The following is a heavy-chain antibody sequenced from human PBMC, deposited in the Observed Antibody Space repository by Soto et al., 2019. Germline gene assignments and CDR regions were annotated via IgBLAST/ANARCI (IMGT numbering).Heavy chain of an antibody. J-gene: IGHJ4*02. CDR1: GFTFRNFG. Sequence: QMQLVESGGGVVEPGGSLRLSCAASGFTFRNFGMHWVRQAPGKGLEWVAVIWFDGTNTYYAESVKGRFIITRDNATNTLYLKMSSPGCEDAALYCCAMNRSSPGVSVHYFGDGFVESWGQGTLLTVP. V-gene: IGHV3-33*01. D-gene: IGHD6-6*01. CDR2: IWFDGTNT. CDR3: AMNRSSPGVSVHYFGDGFVES.